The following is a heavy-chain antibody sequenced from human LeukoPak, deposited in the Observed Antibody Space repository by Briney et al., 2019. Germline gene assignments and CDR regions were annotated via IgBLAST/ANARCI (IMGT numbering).Heavy chain of an antibody. D-gene: IGHD2-21*02. CDR2: IIPIFGIA. J-gene: IGHJ4*02. V-gene: IGHV1-69*04. CDR1: GGTFSSYA. Sequence: SVKVSCKASGGTFSSYAISWVRQPPGQGLEWMGRIIPIFGIANYAQKFQGRVTITADKSTSTAYMELSSLRSEDTAVYYCARGRPYCGGDCPRDYFDYWGQGTLVTVSS. CDR3: ARGRPYCGGDCPRDYFDY.